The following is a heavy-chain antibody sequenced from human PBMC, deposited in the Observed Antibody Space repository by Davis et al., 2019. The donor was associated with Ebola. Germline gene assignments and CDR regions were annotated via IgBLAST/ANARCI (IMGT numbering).Heavy chain of an antibody. Sequence: ASVKVSCKASGYTFTSFGISWVRQAPGQGLEWMGWISAYNDITNYAQKLQGRVTMTTDTSTSTVYMELRSLRSDDTAVYYCARDLLKPLYAPRMDVWGQGTTVTVSS. D-gene: IGHD2-8*01. CDR3: ARDLLKPLYAPRMDV. V-gene: IGHV1-18*01. CDR2: ISAYNDIT. CDR1: GYTFTSFG. J-gene: IGHJ6*02.